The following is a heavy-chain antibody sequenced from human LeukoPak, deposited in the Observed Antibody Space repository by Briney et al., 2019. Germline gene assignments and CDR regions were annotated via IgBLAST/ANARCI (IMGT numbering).Heavy chain of an antibody. J-gene: IGHJ2*01. CDR2: INYSGST. CDR1: GGSISSYY. CDR3: ARHRSGSRDWYFDL. V-gene: IGHV4-59*08. Sequence: SETLSLTCTVSGGSISSYYWSWIRQPPGKGLEWIGYINYSGSTNYNPSLKSRVTISVDTSKNQFSLKLISVTAADTAVYYCARHRSGSRDWYFDLWGRGTLVTVSS. D-gene: IGHD1-26*01.